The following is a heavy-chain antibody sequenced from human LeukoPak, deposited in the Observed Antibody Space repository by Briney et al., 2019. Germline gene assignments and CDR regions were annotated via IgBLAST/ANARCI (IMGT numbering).Heavy chain of an antibody. V-gene: IGHV1-2*02. CDR2: INPNSGGT. Sequence: ASVKVSCKASGYTFTGYYMHWVRQAPGQGLEWMGWINPNSGGTNYAQKFQGRVTMTRDTSISTAYMELSRLRSDDTAVYYCARDIRDWNYVSYYYYMDVWGKGTTVTVSS. J-gene: IGHJ6*03. CDR3: ARDIRDWNYVSYYYYMDV. D-gene: IGHD1-7*01. CDR1: GYTFTGYY.